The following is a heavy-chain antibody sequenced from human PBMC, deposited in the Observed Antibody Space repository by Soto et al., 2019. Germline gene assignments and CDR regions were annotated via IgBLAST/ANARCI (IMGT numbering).Heavy chain of an antibody. CDR2: INPSGGST. J-gene: IGHJ6*02. V-gene: IGHV1-46*01. D-gene: IGHD6-6*01. CDR1: GYTFTSYY. Sequence: QVHLVQSGAEVKKPGASVKVSCKASGYTFTSYYMHWVRQAPGQGLEWMGIINPSGGSTSYAQKFQGRVTMTRDTSTSTVYMELSSLRSEDTAVYYCAKPMSIAASGYGMDVWGQGTTVTVSS. CDR3: AKPMSIAASGYGMDV.